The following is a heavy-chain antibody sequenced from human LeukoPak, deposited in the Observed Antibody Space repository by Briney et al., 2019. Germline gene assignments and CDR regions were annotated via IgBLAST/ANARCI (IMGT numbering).Heavy chain of an antibody. J-gene: IGHJ6*02. D-gene: IGHD6-6*01. V-gene: IGHV4-4*07. CDR1: GGSISSYY. Sequence: PSETLSLTCTVSGGSISSYYWSWIRQPAGKGLEWIGRIYTSGSTSYNPSLKSRVTMSVDTSKNQFSLKLSSVTAADTAVYYCAGSSSAGMWAYYYYGMDVWGQGTTVTVSS. CDR3: AGSSSAGMWAYYYYGMDV. CDR2: IYTSGST.